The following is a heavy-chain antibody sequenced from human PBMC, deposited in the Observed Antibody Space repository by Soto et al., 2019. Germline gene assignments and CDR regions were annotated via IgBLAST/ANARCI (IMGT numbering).Heavy chain of an antibody. J-gene: IGHJ6*02. CDR1: GGSISSSSYY. CDR2: IYYSGST. Sequence: LSLTCTVSGGSISSSSYYWGWIRQPPGKGLEWIGSIYYSGSTYYNPSLKSRVTISVDTSKNQFSLKLSSVTAADTAVYYCARRRSSSWYVMDYYYYYGMDVWGQGTTVTVSS. V-gene: IGHV4-39*01. CDR3: ARRRSSSWYVMDYYYYYGMDV. D-gene: IGHD6-13*01.